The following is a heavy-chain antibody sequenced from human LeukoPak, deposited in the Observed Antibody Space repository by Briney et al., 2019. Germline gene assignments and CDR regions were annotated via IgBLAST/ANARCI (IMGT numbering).Heavy chain of an antibody. V-gene: IGHV4-59*08. Sequence: PSETLSLTCTVSGGSISNYYWSWIRQPPGKGLEWIGYIYYSGSTNYNPSLKSRVTISVDTPKNQFSLKLSSVTAADTAVYYCARQGGGFWYFDLWGRGTLVTVSS. D-gene: IGHD6-25*01. CDR2: IYYSGST. CDR1: GGSISNYY. CDR3: ARQGGGFWYFDL. J-gene: IGHJ2*01.